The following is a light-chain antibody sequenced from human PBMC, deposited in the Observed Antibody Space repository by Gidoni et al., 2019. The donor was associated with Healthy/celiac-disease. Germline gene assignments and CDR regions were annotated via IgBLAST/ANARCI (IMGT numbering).Light chain of an antibody. Sequence: DIVMTQSPDSLAVSLGVRATINCKSSQSVLYSSNNKNYLAWYQQKPGQPPKLLIYWASTRESGVPDRFSGSGSGTDFTLTISSLQAEDVAVYYCQQYYSTTPLTFVGGTKVEIK. J-gene: IGKJ4*01. CDR1: QSVLYSSNNKNY. CDR2: WAS. CDR3: QQYYSTTPLT. V-gene: IGKV4-1*01.